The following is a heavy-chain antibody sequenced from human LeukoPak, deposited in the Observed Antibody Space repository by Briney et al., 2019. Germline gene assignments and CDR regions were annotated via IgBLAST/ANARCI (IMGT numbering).Heavy chain of an antibody. CDR2: ISAYNGNT. CDR1: GYTFTSYG. V-gene: IGHV1-18*01. Sequence: ASVKVSCKASGYTFTSYGISWVRQAPGQGLEWMGWISAYNGNTNYAQKFQGRVTMTGDTSTSTVYMELSSLRSEDTAVYYCARGDDHYYYALDVWGQGTTVAVSS. J-gene: IGHJ6*02. CDR3: ARGDDHYYYALDV. D-gene: IGHD5-24*01.